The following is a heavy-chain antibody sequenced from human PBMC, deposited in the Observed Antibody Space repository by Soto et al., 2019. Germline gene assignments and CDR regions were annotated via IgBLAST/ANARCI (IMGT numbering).Heavy chain of an antibody. CDR1: GGSISSYY. J-gene: IGHJ6*02. V-gene: IGHV4-59*01. Sequence: PSETLSLTCTVSGGSISSYYWSWIRQPPGKGLEWIGYIYYSGGTNYNPSLKSRVTITIDKAKNQVSLVLSSVIAADTAVYYCARVSNPMGYDSRGYPPLYVHYGMDVWGQGTTVTVSS. CDR3: ARVSNPMGYDSRGYPPLYVHYGMDV. D-gene: IGHD3-22*01. CDR2: IYYSGGT.